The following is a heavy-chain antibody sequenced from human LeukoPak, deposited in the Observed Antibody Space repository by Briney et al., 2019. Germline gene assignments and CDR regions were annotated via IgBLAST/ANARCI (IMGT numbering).Heavy chain of an antibody. J-gene: IGHJ4*02. CDR3: ASGPSDLGSSSRY. Sequence: ASVKVSCKASGYTFTGCYMHWVRQAPGQGLEWMGWINPNTGGTNYAQKFQGRVTMTTDTSISTAYMELSSLRYDDTAVYYCASGPSDLGSSSRYWGQGTLVTVSS. CDR2: INPNTGGT. CDR1: GYTFTGCY. V-gene: IGHV1-2*02. D-gene: IGHD6-6*01.